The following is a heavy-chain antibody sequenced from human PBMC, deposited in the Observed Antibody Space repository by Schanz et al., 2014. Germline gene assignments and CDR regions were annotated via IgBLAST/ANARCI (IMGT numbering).Heavy chain of an antibody. CDR2: IENNANGATT. V-gene: IGHV3-15*04. Sequence: DVQLVESGGGVVQPGGSLTLSCAASGFTFSSYAMSWVRQAPGKGLEWVGRIENNANGATTDYAAPVKGRFTVSRDDSRNTLYLQMNTLRTDDTALYYCTTFNNRDALYIWGQGTMVSVSS. CDR3: TTFNNRDALYI. D-gene: IGHD1-20*01. J-gene: IGHJ3*02. CDR1: GFTFSSYA.